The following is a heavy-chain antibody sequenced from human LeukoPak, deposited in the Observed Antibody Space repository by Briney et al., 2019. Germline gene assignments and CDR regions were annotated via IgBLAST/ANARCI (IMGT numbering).Heavy chain of an antibody. CDR3: AKPMVRGVTQFDY. J-gene: IGHJ4*02. D-gene: IGHD3-10*01. CDR1: GFTFSSYS. CDR2: ISSSSSYI. Sequence: PGGSLRLSCAASGFTFSSYSMNWVRQAPGKGLEWVSSISSSSSYIYYADSVKGRFTISRDNAKNSLYLQMNSLRAEDTAVYYCAKPMVRGVTQFDYWGQGTLVTVSS. V-gene: IGHV3-21*01.